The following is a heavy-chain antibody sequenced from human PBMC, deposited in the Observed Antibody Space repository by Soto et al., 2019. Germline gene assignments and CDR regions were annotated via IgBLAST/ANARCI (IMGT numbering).Heavy chain of an antibody. CDR3: AISRGSYRLSY. J-gene: IGHJ3*01. D-gene: IGHD3-16*02. CDR1: GGSFSSYY. V-gene: IGHV4-34*01. CDR2: INHSGST. Sequence: QVQLQQWGAGLLKPSETLSLTCAVYGGSFSSYYWSWIRQPPGKGLEWIGEINHSGSTNYNPSLNSRVTISVDTSKNQCSLKLSSVTAADTAVYYCAISRGSYRLSYWGQGTMVTVSS.